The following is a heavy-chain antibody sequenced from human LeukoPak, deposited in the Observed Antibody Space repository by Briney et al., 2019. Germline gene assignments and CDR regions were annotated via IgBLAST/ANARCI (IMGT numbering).Heavy chain of an antibody. D-gene: IGHD1-26*01. CDR3: AKGGPTGSNYFDF. CDR2: INPSGGST. V-gene: IGHV1-46*01. CDR1: GYTFTSYY. J-gene: IGHJ4*02. Sequence: ASVKVSCKASGYTFTSYYMHWVRQAPGQGLEWMGIINPSGGSTSYAQKFQGRVTMTRDTSTSTVYMELNSLRADDTAVYYCAKGGPTGSNYFDFWGQGTLVTVSS.